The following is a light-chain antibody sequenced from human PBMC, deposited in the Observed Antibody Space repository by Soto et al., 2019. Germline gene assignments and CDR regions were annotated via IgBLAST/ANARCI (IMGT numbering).Light chain of an antibody. Sequence: DIQMTQSPSTLSASVGDRVTITCRASQSISSWLAWYQQKPGKAPKLLIYKASSLESGVPSRFSGSGSGTESTLTISSLQPDEFATYYCQQYNSYPWTFGQGTKVEIK. CDR3: QQYNSYPWT. CDR1: QSISSW. V-gene: IGKV1-5*03. CDR2: KAS. J-gene: IGKJ1*01.